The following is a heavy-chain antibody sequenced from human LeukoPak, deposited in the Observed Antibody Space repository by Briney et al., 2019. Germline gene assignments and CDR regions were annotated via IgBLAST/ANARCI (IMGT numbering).Heavy chain of an antibody. Sequence: SETLSLTCAVYGGSFSGYYWSWIRQPPGKGLEWIGEINHSGSTNYNPSLKSRVTISVDTSKNQFSLKLSSVTAADTAVYYCARYRGSKWIQLGSPFDYWGQGTLVTVSS. J-gene: IGHJ4*02. CDR1: GGSFSGYY. CDR2: INHSGST. V-gene: IGHV4-34*01. D-gene: IGHD5-18*01. CDR3: ARYRGSKWIQLGSPFDY.